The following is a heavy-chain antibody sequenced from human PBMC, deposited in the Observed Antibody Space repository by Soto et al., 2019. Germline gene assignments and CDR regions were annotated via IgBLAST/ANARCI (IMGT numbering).Heavy chain of an antibody. CDR3: AKRTNGWYFDS. CDR2: ISGSGDST. CDR1: GVTFSNYA. J-gene: IGHJ4*02. V-gene: IGHV3-23*01. D-gene: IGHD6-19*01. Sequence: GGSLRLSCAASGVTFSNYAMSWVRQAPGKGLEWVSVISGSGDSTYYADSVKGRFTISRDNSKNTLYLQMNSLRAEDTAVYYCAKRTNGWYFDSWGQGTLVTVSS.